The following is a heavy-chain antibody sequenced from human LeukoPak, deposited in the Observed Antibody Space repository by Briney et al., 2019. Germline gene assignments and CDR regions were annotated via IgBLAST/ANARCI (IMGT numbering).Heavy chain of an antibody. V-gene: IGHV3-30-3*01. D-gene: IGHD5-24*01. CDR1: GFTFSSYA. CDR2: ISYDGSNK. CDR3: ARDDELWLQRGIDY. J-gene: IGHJ4*02. Sequence: PGGSLRLSCAASGFTFSSYAMHWVRQAPGKGLEWVAVISYDGSNKYYADSVKGRFTISRDNSKNTLYLQMNSLRAEDTAVYYCARDDELWLQRGIDYWGQGTLVTVSS.